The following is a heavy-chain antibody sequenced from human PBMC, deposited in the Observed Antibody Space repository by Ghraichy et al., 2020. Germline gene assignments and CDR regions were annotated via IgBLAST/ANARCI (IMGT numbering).Heavy chain of an antibody. V-gene: IGHV3-7*01. J-gene: IGHJ4*02. CDR1: GFTFGSYW. Sequence: GGSLRLSCEASGFTFGSYWMNWVRQAPGKGLEWVANIKQDGGETYYVDSVNGRFTISRDNAKNSLYLQMNSLRVEDTAVYYCAREKQPGGAAAGTGYWGPGTLVTSSS. CDR2: IKQDGGET. CDR3: AREKQPGGAAAGTGY. D-gene: IGHD6-13*01.